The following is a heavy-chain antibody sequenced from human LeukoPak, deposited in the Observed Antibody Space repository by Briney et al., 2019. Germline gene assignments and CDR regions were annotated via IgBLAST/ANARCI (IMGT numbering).Heavy chain of an antibody. V-gene: IGHV4-59*01. CDR2: IYYSGST. CDR1: GGSISSYY. CDR3: ARSHLNYGDY. J-gene: IGHJ4*02. Sequence: SETLSLTCTVSGGSISSYYWSWIRQPPGKGLEWIGYIYYSGSTNYNPSLKSRVTISVDTSKNQFSLKLSSVTAADTAVYYCARSHLNYGDYWGQGTLVTVSS.